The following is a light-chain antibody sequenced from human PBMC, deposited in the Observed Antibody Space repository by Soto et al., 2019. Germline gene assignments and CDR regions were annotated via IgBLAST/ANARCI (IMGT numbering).Light chain of an antibody. CDR2: AAS. V-gene: IGKV1-39*01. CDR3: QQSFNTLALT. J-gene: IGKJ4*01. CDR1: QSISTY. Sequence: DIQMTQSPSSLSASVGDRVTITCRASQSISTYLNWYQQKPGKAPNLLIYAASSLHDGVSSRFSGSGSGTEFALTISNLQPGDFATYYCQQSFNTLALTLGGGTKVEIK.